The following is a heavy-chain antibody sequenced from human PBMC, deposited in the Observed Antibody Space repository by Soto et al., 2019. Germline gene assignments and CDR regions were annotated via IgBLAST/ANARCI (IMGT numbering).Heavy chain of an antibody. Sequence: QVQLKESGPGLVKPSETLSLTCIVSGGSVSSGNYYWNWIRQPPGTGLEWIGYIYSSGSTKYSPSLRSRVTISVDTFKNQFSLDLRSVTAADTAVYYCARSYDRSGYYYYAMDVWGQGTTVTVSS. CDR2: IYSSGST. D-gene: IGHD3-22*01. CDR3: ARSYDRSGYYYYAMDV. CDR1: GGSVSSGNYY. J-gene: IGHJ6*02. V-gene: IGHV4-61*01.